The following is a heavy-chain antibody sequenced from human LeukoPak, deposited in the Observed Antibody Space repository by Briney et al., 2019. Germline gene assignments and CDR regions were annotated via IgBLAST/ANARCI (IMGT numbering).Heavy chain of an antibody. CDR3: AKDQGRGYSGYEVFDY. Sequence: PGGSLRLSCAASGFTFSSYSMNWVRQAPGKGLEWVSAISGSGGSTYYADSVKGRFTISRDNSKNTLYLQMNSLRAEDTAVYYRAKDQGRGYSGYEVFDYWGQGTLVAVSS. CDR1: GFTFSSYS. CDR2: ISGSGGST. D-gene: IGHD5-12*01. V-gene: IGHV3-23*01. J-gene: IGHJ4*02.